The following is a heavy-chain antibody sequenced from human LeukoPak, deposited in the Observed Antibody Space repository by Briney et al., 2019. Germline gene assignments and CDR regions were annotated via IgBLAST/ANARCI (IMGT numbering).Heavy chain of an antibody. J-gene: IGHJ6*02. D-gene: IGHD2-15*01. Sequence: GGSLRLSCAASGFTFSSYSMNWVRQAPGKALEWVSYISSSGSTIYYAHSVKGRFTISRDNAKNSLYLQMNSLRAEDTAVYYCASDQSCSGGSCYSGDYYYGMDVWGQGTTVTVSS. V-gene: IGHV3-48*04. CDR2: ISSSGSTI. CDR3: ASDQSCSGGSCYSGDYYYGMDV. CDR1: GFTFSSYS.